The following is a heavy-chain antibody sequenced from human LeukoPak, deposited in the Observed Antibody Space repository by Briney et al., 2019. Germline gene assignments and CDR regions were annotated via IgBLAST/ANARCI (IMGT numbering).Heavy chain of an antibody. CDR2: IWYDGSKK. CDR3: GKDLSRGSNWFDP. CDR1: GFTFSSHG. V-gene: IGHV3-33*06. D-gene: IGHD5-12*01. Sequence: GTSLRLSCVVSGFTFSSHGFHWVRQAPGKGLEWVALIWYDGSKKDYADSVKGRFTISRDDSKKTLYLQMNSVRVEDTAIYYCGKDLSRGSNWFDPRGQGTLVTVSS. J-gene: IGHJ5*02.